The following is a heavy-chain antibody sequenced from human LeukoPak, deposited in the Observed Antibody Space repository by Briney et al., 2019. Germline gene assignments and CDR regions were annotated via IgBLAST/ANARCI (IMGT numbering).Heavy chain of an antibody. J-gene: IGHJ6*03. CDR2: IYTSGST. CDR1: GGSISSGSYY. Sequence: PSQTLSLTCTVSGGSISSGSYYWNWIRQPAGKGLEWIGRIYTSGSTNYNPSLKSRVTISVDTSKNQFSLKLSSVTAADTAVYYCARVMRYYYYMDVWGKGTTVTVSS. CDR3: ARVMRYYYYMDV. V-gene: IGHV4-61*02.